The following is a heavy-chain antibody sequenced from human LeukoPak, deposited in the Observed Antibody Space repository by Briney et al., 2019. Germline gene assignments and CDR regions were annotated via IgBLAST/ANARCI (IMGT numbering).Heavy chain of an antibody. J-gene: IGHJ6*03. CDR1: GGSISSYY. V-gene: IGHV4-59*12. Sequence: SETLSLPCTVSGGSISSYYWSWIRQPPGKGLEWIGYIYYSGSTNYNPSLKSRVTISVDTSKNQFSLKLSSVTAADTAVYYCARDFSSSSSVYYYYYMDVWGKGTTVTVSS. CDR2: IYYSGST. CDR3: ARDFSSSSSVYYYYYMDV. D-gene: IGHD6-6*01.